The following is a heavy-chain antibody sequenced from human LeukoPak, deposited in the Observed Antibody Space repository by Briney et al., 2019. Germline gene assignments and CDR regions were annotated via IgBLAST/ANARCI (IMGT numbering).Heavy chain of an antibody. Sequence: GGSLRLSCVVSGFTLSSDWMSWVRQAPGKGLEWVGRIRNKVNSYTTEYAASVKDRFTISRDDSKNSVWLQMNSLKTEDSAVYYCATSNSNGLSLFDYWGQGTLVTVSS. CDR3: ATSNSNGLSLFDY. CDR2: IRNKVNSYTT. D-gene: IGHD6-25*01. J-gene: IGHJ4*02. V-gene: IGHV3-72*01. CDR1: GFTLSSDW.